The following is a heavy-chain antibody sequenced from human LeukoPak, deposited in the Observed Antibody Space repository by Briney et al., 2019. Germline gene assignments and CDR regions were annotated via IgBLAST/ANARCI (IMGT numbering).Heavy chain of an antibody. J-gene: IGHJ4*02. CDR1: GFSVSSDY. D-gene: IGHD3-9*01. Sequence: PGGSLRLSCVVSGFSVSSDYMTWVREAPGKGQDWVSVLDSGGTTVYPDSVKGRFTISRDNSKNTLYLQMNSLRAEDTAVYYCARWIYDTLTGYPSFDYWGQGTLVTVSS. CDR2: LDSGGTT. V-gene: IGHV3-66*01. CDR3: ARWIYDTLTGYPSFDY.